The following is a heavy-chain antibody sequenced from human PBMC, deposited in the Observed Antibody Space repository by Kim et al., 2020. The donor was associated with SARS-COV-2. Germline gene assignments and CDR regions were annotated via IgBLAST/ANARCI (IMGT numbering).Heavy chain of an antibody. Sequence: GGSLRLSCAASGFTFSSYWMHWVRQAPGKGLVWVSRINSDGSSTSYADSVKGRFTISRDNAKNTLYLQMNSLRAEDTAVYYCARDPPYSSSWYLPPLYYYYGMDVWGQGTTVTVSS. CDR3: ARDPPYSSSWYLPPLYYYYGMDV. D-gene: IGHD6-13*01. CDR1: GFTFSSYW. J-gene: IGHJ6*02. CDR2: INSDGSST. V-gene: IGHV3-74*01.